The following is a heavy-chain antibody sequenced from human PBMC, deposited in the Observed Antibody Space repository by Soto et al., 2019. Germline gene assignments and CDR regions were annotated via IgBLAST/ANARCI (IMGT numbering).Heavy chain of an antibody. V-gene: IGHV3-74*01. CDR1: GFTFSTYW. Sequence: GGSLRLSCAASGFTFSTYWMHWVRQAPGKGLVWVSRINGDGSSSSYADSVKGRFTISRDNAKNTLHLQMNSLRDEDTAVYYCARDGLGKSYYWGQGTLVTVSS. CDR2: INGDGSSS. CDR3: ARDGLGKSYY. J-gene: IGHJ4*02. D-gene: IGHD3-10*01.